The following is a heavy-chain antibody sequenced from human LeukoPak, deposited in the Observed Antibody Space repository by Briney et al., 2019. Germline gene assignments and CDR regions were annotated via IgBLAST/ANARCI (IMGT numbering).Heavy chain of an antibody. CDR1: GFTFSSYS. CDR2: ISSSSSTI. V-gene: IGHV3-48*04. Sequence: PGGSLRLSCAASGFTFSSYSMNWVRQAPGKGLEWVSSISSSSSTIYYADSVKGRFTISRDNAKNSLYLQMNSLRAEDTAVYYCARRGDHYGSGSYFYWGQGTLVTVSS. D-gene: IGHD3-10*01. J-gene: IGHJ4*02. CDR3: ARRGDHYGSGSYFY.